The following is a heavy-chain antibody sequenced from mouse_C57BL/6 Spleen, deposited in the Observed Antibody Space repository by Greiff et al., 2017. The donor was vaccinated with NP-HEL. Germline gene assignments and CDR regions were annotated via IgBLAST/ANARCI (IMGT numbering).Heavy chain of an antibody. J-gene: IGHJ2*01. CDR3: ARCGYDGDYFDY. Sequence: VQPQQSGAELVKPGASVKISCKASGYAFSSYWMNWVKQRPGKGLEWIGQIYPGDGDTNYNGKFKGKATLTADKSSSTAYMQLSSLTSEDSAVYFCARCGYDGDYFDYWGQGTTLTVSS. CDR1: GYAFSSYW. D-gene: IGHD2-2*01. V-gene: IGHV1-80*01. CDR2: IYPGDGDT.